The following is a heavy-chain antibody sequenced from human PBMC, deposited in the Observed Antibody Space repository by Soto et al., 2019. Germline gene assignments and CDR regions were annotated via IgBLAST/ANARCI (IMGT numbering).Heavy chain of an antibody. CDR3: ESVVMTTVPASYYYGMDV. Sequence: QVQLVQSGAEVKKPGSSVTVSCKASGGTFSSYAISWVRQAPGQGLEWMGRIIPFIGTANYAQKFQGRVTITADESTSTAYMELTSLRSEDTAVYYSESVVMTTVPASYYYGMDVWGQGTTVTVSS. CDR2: IIPFIGTA. CDR1: GGTFSSYA. V-gene: IGHV1-69*18. D-gene: IGHD4-4*01. J-gene: IGHJ6*02.